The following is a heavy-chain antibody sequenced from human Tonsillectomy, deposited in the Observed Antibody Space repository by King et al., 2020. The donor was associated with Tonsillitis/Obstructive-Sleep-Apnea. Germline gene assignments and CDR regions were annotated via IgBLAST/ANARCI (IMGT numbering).Heavy chain of an antibody. D-gene: IGHD4-23*01. Sequence: QLQESGPGLVKPSETLSLTCTVSGGSISSSSYYWGWIRQPPGKGLEWIGSIYYSGSTYYNPSLKSRVTISVDTSKNQFSLKLSSVTAADTAVYYCARLRGNSAASDYWGQGTLVTVSS. CDR2: IYYSGST. CDR1: GGSISSSSYY. J-gene: IGHJ4*02. CDR3: ARLRGNSAASDY. V-gene: IGHV4-39*01.